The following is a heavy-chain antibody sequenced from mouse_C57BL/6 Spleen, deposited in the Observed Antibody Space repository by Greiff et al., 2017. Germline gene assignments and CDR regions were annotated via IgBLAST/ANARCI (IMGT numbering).Heavy chain of an antibody. CDR1: GFTFSSYT. Sequence: EVQRVESGGGLVKPGGSLKLSCAASGFTFSSYTMSWVRQTPEKRLEWVATISGGGGNTYYPDSVKGRFTISRDTAKNTLYLQMNSLRSEDTALYYCARRNWGGGYFDVWGTGTTVTVSS. V-gene: IGHV5-9*01. D-gene: IGHD4-1*01. J-gene: IGHJ1*03. CDR3: ARRNWGGGYFDV. CDR2: ISGGGGNT.